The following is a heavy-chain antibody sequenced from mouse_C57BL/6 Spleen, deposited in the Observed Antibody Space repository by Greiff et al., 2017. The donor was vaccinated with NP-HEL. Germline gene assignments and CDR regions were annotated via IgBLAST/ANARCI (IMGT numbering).Heavy chain of an antibody. Sequence: EVNVVESGGGLVKPGGSLKLSCAASGFTFSSYAMSWVRQTPEKRLEWVATISDGGSYTYYPDNVKGRFTISRDNAKNNLYLQMSHLKSEDTAMYYCARGYEPFAYWGQGTLVTVSA. CDR2: ISDGGSYT. J-gene: IGHJ3*01. CDR3: ARGYEPFAY. D-gene: IGHD3-1*01. CDR1: GFTFSSYA. V-gene: IGHV5-4*03.